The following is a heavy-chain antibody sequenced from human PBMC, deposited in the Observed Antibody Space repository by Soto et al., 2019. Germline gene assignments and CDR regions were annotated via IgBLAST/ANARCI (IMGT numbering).Heavy chain of an antibody. D-gene: IGHD3-16*02. V-gene: IGHV3-23*01. CDR1: GFTFSNFA. Sequence: GGSLRLSCAASGFTFSNFAMFWVRQAPGKRLEWVSSISRTGGAAHYADSVNGRFTVSRDNSKNTLFLQMDSLRADDTDVYYCAKAYDYIWGSYPREIDYWGQGTLVTVSS. CDR3: AKAYDYIWGSYPREIDY. CDR2: ISRTGGAA. J-gene: IGHJ4*02.